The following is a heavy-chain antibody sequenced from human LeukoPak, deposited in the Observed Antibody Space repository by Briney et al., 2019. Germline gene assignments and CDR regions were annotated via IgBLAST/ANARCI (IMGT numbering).Heavy chain of an antibody. V-gene: IGHV3-20*04. J-gene: IGHJ3*02. CDR3: ARGEVYYYDSSGYAFDI. D-gene: IGHD3-22*01. CDR2: INWNGDTI. CDR1: GFTFDDYG. Sequence: GGSLRLSCAASGFTFDDYGMTWVRQAPGKGLEWVSGINWNGDTIGYADSVKGRFTISRDNAKNSLYLQMNSLRAEDTALYYCARGEVYYYDSSGYAFDIWGQGTMVTVSS.